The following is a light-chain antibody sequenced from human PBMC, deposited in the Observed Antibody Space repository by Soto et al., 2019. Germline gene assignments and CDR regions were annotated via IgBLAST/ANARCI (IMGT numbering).Light chain of an antibody. CDR3: QQYSDWPPT. CDR1: QSVSSN. J-gene: IGKJ1*01. CDR2: GAS. Sequence: EIVVTQSPATLSVSPGESASMCFRASQSVSSNLAWYQQKPGQAPRLLINGASTRATGIPARFSGSGSGTEFSLTISSLQSEDFAVYYCQQYSDWPPTFGQGTKVDI. V-gene: IGKV3-15*01.